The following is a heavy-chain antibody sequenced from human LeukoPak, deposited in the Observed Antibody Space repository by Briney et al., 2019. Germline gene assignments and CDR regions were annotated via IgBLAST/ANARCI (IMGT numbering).Heavy chain of an antibody. Sequence: ASVKVSCKASGYSFTSFGISWVRQAPGQGLEWVGWISAYNGNTRSAQKFQGRVSMTTDTSTSTAYMELRSLRFDDTAVFYCVRDLGVDTSMIFFDFWGQGTLVTVSS. V-gene: IGHV1-18*01. J-gene: IGHJ4*02. D-gene: IGHD3/OR15-3a*01. CDR1: GYSFTSFG. CDR2: ISAYNGNT. CDR3: VRDLGVDTSMIFFDF.